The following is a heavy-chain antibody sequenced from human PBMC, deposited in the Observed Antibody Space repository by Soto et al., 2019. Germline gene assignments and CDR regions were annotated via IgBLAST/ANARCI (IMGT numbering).Heavy chain of an antibody. Sequence: SMRLGFSASGDPLCIYGMNGARQAPGKGLEWVSSISGTSSYIYYATSVKGRFTISRDNAKNSLYLQMSSLRAEDTAVSYCASPPGLSYSESWGQGTPV. CDR3: ASPPGLSYSES. J-gene: IGHJ1*01. CDR1: GDPLCIYG. V-gene: IGHV3-21*01. D-gene: IGHD2-15*01. CDR2: ISGTSSYI.